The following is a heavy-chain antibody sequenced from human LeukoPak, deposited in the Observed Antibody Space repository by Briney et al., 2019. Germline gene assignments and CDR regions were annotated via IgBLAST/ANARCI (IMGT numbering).Heavy chain of an antibody. CDR3: ARVGWELLGPFDH. D-gene: IGHD1-26*01. CDR1: GAYFTNYY. V-gene: IGHV4-59*01. CDR2: SSYNGNT. Sequence: SETLSLTCTVSGAYFTNYYWSFIRQPPGKGLEWIGFSSYNGNTNYNPSLKSRVTISVDMSKNQFSLKLRSVIAADTAVYYCARVGWELLGPFDHWGQGTLVTVSS. J-gene: IGHJ4*02.